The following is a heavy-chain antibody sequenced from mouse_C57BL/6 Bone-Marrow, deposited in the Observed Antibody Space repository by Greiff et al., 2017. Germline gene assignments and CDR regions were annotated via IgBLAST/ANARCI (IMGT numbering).Heavy chain of an antibody. V-gene: IGHV5-9-1*02. CDR3: TREGNRNPYAMDY. Sequence: EVKVVESGEGLVKPGGSLKLSCAASGFTFSSYAMSWVRQTPEKRLEWVAYISSGGDYIYYADTVKGRFTISRDNARNTLYLQMSSLKSEDTAMYYCTREGNRNPYAMDYWGQGTSVTVSS. J-gene: IGHJ4*01. D-gene: IGHD2-14*01. CDR2: ISSGGDYI. CDR1: GFTFSSYA.